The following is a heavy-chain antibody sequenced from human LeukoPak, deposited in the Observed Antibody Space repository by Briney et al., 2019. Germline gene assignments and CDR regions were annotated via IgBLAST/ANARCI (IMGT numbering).Heavy chain of an antibody. D-gene: IGHD3-22*01. CDR1: GFTFSDYY. J-gene: IGHJ4*02. CDR2: ISSSGSTI. V-gene: IGHV3-11*01. Sequence: GGSLRLSCAASGFTFSDYYMSWIRQAPGKGLEWVSYISSSGSTIYYADSVKGRFTISRDNAKNSLYLQVNSLRAEDTAVYYRATSLDYYDSSGYWDYWGQGTLVTVSS. CDR3: ATSLDYYDSSGYWDY.